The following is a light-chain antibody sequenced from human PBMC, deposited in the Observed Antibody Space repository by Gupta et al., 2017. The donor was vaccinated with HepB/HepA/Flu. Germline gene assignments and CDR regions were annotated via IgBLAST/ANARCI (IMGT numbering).Light chain of an antibody. CDR3: QQYNKWPPLT. J-gene: IGKJ4*01. Sequence: EIVMTQSPVILSVSPGERATVSCRASQSVTKDLAWYKQKDGQAPRLLIYGASVRAAGIPARFSGSGSGKEFTLTISSRQSEDIAVYYCQQYNKWPPLTFGGGTKVEIK. V-gene: IGKV3-15*01. CDR2: GAS. CDR1: QSVTKD.